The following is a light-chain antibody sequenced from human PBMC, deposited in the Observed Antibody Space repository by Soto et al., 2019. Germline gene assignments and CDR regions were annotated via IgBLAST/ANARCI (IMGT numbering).Light chain of an antibody. Sequence: EIVMTQSPLTLSASPGERAIFSCRASQSVGSNIAWYQQKPGQSPRLLVYDASTRATGIPDRFSGSGSGTDFTLTISSLEPEDFAVYYCQQRSNWPPLTFGGGTKVDI. CDR2: DAS. J-gene: IGKJ4*01. CDR1: QSVGSN. V-gene: IGKV3-11*01. CDR3: QQRSNWPPLT.